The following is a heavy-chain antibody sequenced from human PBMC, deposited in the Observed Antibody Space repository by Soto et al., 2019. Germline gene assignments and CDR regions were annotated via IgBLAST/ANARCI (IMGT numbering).Heavy chain of an antibody. Sequence: EVQLVESGGGLVKPGGSLVFSCAASGFPFSNAWIGWFRQLPGKGLEWVGRIKSKTDGGTRDYAAPVKGRFTMSRDDSNNMLYLQMSSLKTEDTAVYYCTTDDPINKNWGQGTLVTVSS. CDR3: TTDDPINKN. CDR1: GFPFSNAW. V-gene: IGHV3-15*01. J-gene: IGHJ4*02. CDR2: IKSKTDGGTR.